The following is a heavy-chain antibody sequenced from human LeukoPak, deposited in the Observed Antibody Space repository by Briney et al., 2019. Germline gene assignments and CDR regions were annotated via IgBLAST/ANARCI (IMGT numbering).Heavy chain of an antibody. V-gene: IGHV4-39*01. CDR1: GGSMSSGTYN. CDR2: IYYSGTT. Sequence: SETLSLTCTVSGGSMSSGTYNWGWIRQPPGKGLEWTGSIYYSGTTYYNPSLKSRITISLDTSKNQFSLKLSSVTAADTAVYYCARGPSTVTTFYAFDIWGQGTMVTVSS. J-gene: IGHJ3*02. D-gene: IGHD4-17*01. CDR3: ARGPSTVTTFYAFDI.